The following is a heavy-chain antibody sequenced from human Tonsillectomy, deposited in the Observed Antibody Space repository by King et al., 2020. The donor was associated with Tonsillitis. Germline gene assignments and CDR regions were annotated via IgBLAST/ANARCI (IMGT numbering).Heavy chain of an antibody. J-gene: IGHJ4*02. CDR3: TRVRYGGNSYFDY. D-gene: IGHD4-23*01. CDR1: GFTFGDYA. CDR2: IRSKAYGGTT. Sequence: VQLVESGGGLVQPGRSLRLSCTASGFTFGDYAMSWVRQAPGKGLEWVGFIRSKAYGGTTEYAASVKGRFTISRDDSKSIAYLQMNSLKTEDTAVYYCTRVRYGGNSYFDYWGQGTLVTVSS. V-gene: IGHV3-49*04.